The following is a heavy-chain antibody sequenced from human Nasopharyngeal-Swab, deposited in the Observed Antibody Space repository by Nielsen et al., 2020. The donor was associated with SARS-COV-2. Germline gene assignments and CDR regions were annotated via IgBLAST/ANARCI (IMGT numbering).Heavy chain of an antibody. J-gene: IGHJ4*02. CDR2: IKQDGSEK. D-gene: IGHD6-19*01. Sequence: WIRQPPGKGLEWVANIKQDGSEKYYVDSVKGRFTISRDNAKNSLYLQMNSLRAEDTAVYYCARVGRSGWYSGGYFDYWGQGTLVTVSS. V-gene: IGHV3-7*03. CDR3: ARVGRSGWYSGGYFDY.